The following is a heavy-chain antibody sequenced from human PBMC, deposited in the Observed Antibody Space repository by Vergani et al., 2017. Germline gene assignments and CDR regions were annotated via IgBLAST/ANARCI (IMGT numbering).Heavy chain of an antibody. CDR1: GFTFSSYA. CDR2: ISGSGGST. J-gene: IGHJ4*02. Sequence: EVQLLESGGGLVQPGGSLRLSCAASGFTFSSYAMSWVRQAPGKGLEWVSAISGSGGSTYYADSVTGRFTISRDNSKNTLYLQMNSLRAEDTAVYYCAKGGLGAAAGTWPFDDWGQGTLVTVSS. V-gene: IGHV3-23*01. D-gene: IGHD6-13*01. CDR3: AKGGLGAAAGTWPFDD.